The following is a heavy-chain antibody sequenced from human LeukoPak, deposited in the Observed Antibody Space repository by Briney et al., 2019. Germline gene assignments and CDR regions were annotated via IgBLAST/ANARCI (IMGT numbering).Heavy chain of an antibody. CDR2: INHSGST. CDR1: GGSFSGYH. Sequence: PSETLSLTCAVYGGSFSGYHWSWIRQPPGKGLEWIGEINHSGSTNYNPSLKSRVTISVDTSKNQFSLKLSSVTAADTAVYYCARGQGYCSGGSCYSSPNYYYYYMDVWGKGTTVTVS. J-gene: IGHJ6*03. D-gene: IGHD2-15*01. V-gene: IGHV4-34*01. CDR3: ARGQGYCSGGSCYSSPNYYYYYMDV.